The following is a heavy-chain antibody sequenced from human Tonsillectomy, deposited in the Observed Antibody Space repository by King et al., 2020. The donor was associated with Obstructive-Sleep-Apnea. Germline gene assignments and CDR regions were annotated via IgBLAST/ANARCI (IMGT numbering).Heavy chain of an antibody. J-gene: IGHJ4*02. V-gene: IGHV3-30*02. CDR3: AKSSSSGYGVDY. CDR2: IRYDGSNK. CDR1: GFTFSSYG. D-gene: IGHD3-22*01. Sequence: VQLVESGGGVVQPGGSLRLSCAASGFTFSSYGMHWVRQAPGKGLEWVAFIRYDGSNKYYADSVKGRFTISRANSKNTLYLQMNSLRAEDTAVYYCAKSSSSGYGVDYWGQGTLVTVSS.